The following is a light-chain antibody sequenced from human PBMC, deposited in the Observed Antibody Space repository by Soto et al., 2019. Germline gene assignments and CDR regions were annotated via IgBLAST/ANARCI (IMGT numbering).Light chain of an antibody. CDR1: QSISNN. CDR3: QQCNPGPPLT. J-gene: IGKJ1*01. CDR2: DAS. V-gene: IGKV3-15*01. Sequence: VMTQSPATLSVSPGERATLSCRASQSISNNLAWYQQRPGQAPRLLIYDASTRATGVPARFSGGGSRTDFTLTISGLQCEDFGVVYWQQCNPGPPLTFGLGTEGEMK.